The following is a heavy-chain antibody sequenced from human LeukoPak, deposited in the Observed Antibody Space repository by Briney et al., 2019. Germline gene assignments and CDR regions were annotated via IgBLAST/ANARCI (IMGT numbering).Heavy chain of an antibody. Sequence: SETLSLTCSVSGGSISSSSDYWVWLRQPPGKGLEWIGTIYYSGSTYYNPSLKSRVTISVDTFKNQFSLKLSSVTAADTAVYYCARARYGSGSCDYWGQGTLVTVSS. CDR3: ARARYGSGSCDY. CDR2: IYYSGST. V-gene: IGHV4-39*07. CDR1: GGSISSSSDY. D-gene: IGHD3-10*01. J-gene: IGHJ4*02.